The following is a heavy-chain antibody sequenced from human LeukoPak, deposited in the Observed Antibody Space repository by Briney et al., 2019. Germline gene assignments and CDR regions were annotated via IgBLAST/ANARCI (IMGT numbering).Heavy chain of an antibody. CDR2: INQDGSEI. CDR1: GFTFNVYW. Sequence: PGGSLRLSCEASGFTFNVYWMHWVRQAPEKGLEWVANINQDGSEIYHADSVKGRFTISRDNAKRSLYLQMNGLRAEDTGMYYCAGRSFESWGQGTLVTVSS. CDR3: AGRSFES. D-gene: IGHD1-26*01. V-gene: IGHV3-7*01. J-gene: IGHJ4*02.